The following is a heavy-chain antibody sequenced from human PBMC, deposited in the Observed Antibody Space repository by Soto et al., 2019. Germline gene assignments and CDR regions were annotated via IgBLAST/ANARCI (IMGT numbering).Heavy chain of an antibody. CDR2: ISSNGGST. CDR1: GFTFSSYA. Sequence: PGGSLRLSCSASGFTFSSYAMHWVRQAPGKGLEYVSAISSNGGSTYYADSVKGRFTISRDNSKNTLYLQMSNLRAEDTAVYYCVKRANFYFDYWGQGTLVTVSS. CDR3: VKRANFYFDY. V-gene: IGHV3-64D*08. J-gene: IGHJ4*02. D-gene: IGHD7-27*01.